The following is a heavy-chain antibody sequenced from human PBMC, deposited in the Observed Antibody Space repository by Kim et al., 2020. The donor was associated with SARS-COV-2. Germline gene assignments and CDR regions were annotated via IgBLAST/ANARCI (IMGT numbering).Heavy chain of an antibody. Sequence: GGSLRLSCAASGFTFSGNWMTWVRQAAGKGREWVACINQDGSQKYYVDSAKGRFTISRDNAKNSVFLQMNRLTGEDPAVYYCARGRGVDYWGQGTLVTVSS. CDR3: ARGRGVDY. CDR2: INQDGSQK. J-gene: IGHJ4*02. V-gene: IGHV3-7*04. CDR1: GFTFSGNW.